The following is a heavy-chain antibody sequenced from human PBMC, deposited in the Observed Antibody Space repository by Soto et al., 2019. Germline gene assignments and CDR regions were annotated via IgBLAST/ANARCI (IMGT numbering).Heavy chain of an antibody. CDR2: IIPIFGTA. J-gene: IGHJ6*02. D-gene: IGHD1-1*01. Sequence: QVQLVQSGAEVKKPGSSVKVSCKASGGTFSSYAISWVRQAPGQGLEWMGGIIPIFGTANYAQKFQGRVTITADESTSTGYIELSSLRSEDTAVYYCASGMRGAGYYYYGMDVWGQGTTVTVSS. CDR3: ASGMRGAGYYYYGMDV. V-gene: IGHV1-69*01. CDR1: GGTFSSYA.